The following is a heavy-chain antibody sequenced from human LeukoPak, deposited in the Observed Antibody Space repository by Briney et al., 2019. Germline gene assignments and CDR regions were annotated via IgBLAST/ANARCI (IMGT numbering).Heavy chain of an antibody. D-gene: IGHD2-2*01. Sequence: PGGSLRLSCTASGFTFSSYGMSWVRQAPGKGLDWVSAVSSGGNSNYADSVTGRFTISRDNSKNTLYLEINNLRAEDTAVYYCAKDRGQLLIDAFDIWGQGTMVTVSS. V-gene: IGHV3-23*01. CDR2: VSSGGNS. CDR1: GFTFSSYG. J-gene: IGHJ3*02. CDR3: AKDRGQLLIDAFDI.